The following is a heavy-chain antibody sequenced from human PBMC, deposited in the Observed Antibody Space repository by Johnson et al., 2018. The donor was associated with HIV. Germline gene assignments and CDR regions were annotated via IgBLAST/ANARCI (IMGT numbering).Heavy chain of an antibody. CDR2: INWNSGRT. CDR3: AKGGPDAFDI. D-gene: IGHD1-26*01. Sequence: VQLVESGGGVVRPGGSLRLSCAASGFIFDDYGMTWVRQAPGKGLEWVSGINWNSGRTGYADSVKGRVTISRDNSKNTLYLQMNSLRAEDTAVYDCAKGGPDAFDIWGQGTMVTVSS. CDR1: GFIFDDYG. V-gene: IGHV3-20*01. J-gene: IGHJ3*02.